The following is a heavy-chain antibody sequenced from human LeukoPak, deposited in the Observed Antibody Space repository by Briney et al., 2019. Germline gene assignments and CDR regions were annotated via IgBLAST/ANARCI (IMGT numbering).Heavy chain of an antibody. V-gene: IGHV3-23*01. CDR3: AKDNSLTYYFDY. D-gene: IGHD4-23*01. Sequence: GGSLTLSCAASGFTFSSYGMSWVRPAPGKGLEWVSAISGSGGSTYYADSVKGRFTISRDNSKNTLYLQMNSLRAEDTAVYYCAKDNSLTYYFDYWGQGTLVTVSS. J-gene: IGHJ4*02. CDR1: GFTFSSYG. CDR2: ISGSGGST.